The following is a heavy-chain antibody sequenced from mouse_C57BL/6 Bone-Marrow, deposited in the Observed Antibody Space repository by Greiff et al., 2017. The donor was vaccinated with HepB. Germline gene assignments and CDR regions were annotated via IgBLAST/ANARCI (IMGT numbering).Heavy chain of an antibody. CDR2: ISYDGSN. CDR1: GYSITSGYY. CDR3: ARASSGYDYAMDY. V-gene: IGHV3-6*01. J-gene: IGHJ4*01. D-gene: IGHD3-2*02. Sequence: DVQLQESGPGLVKPSQSLSLTCSVTGYSITSGYYWNWIRQFPGNKLEWMGYISYDGSNNYNPSLKNRISITRDTSKNQFFLKLNSVTTEDTATYYCARASSGYDYAMDYWGQGTSVTVSS.